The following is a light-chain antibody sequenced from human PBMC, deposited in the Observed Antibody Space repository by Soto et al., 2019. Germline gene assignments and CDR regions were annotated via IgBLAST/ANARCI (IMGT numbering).Light chain of an antibody. CDR3: HSFDSNTVV. CDR2: EDD. Sequence: NFMLTQPHSVSESPGKTVTISCTRTSGSIASNYVQWYQQRPGSAPTAVIYEDDQRPSGVPDRFSGSIDSSSNSASLTISGLKSEDEAAYYRHSFDSNTVVFGGGTKLTVL. V-gene: IGLV6-57*03. J-gene: IGLJ2*01. CDR1: SGSIASNY.